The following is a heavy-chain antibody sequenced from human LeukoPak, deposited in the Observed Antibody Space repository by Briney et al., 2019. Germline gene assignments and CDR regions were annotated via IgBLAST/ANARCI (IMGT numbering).Heavy chain of an antibody. CDR1: GYTFTDYF. J-gene: IGHJ4*02. V-gene: IGHV1-2*02. CDR2: INPNSGGT. CDR3: AREGTFGGNDY. Sequence: ASVKLSCKASGYTFTDYFMHWVRQAPGQGLEWMGWINPNSGGTNYAQRFQGRVTMTRDTSISTAYMELSRLRSDDTAMFYCAREGTFGGNDYWGQGTLVTVSS. D-gene: IGHD3-16*01.